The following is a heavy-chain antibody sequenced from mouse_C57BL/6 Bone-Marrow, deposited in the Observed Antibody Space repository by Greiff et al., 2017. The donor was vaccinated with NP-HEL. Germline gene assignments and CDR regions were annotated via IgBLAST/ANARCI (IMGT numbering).Heavy chain of an antibody. Sequence: EVKLQESGGDLVKPGGSLKLSCAASGFTFSSYGMSWVRQTPDKRLEWVATISSGGSYTYYPDSVKGRCTISRDNAKNTLYLQMSSLKSEDTAMYYCARQLGDYAMDYWGQGTSVTVSS. CDR1: GFTFSSYG. V-gene: IGHV5-6*01. D-gene: IGHD4-1*01. J-gene: IGHJ4*01. CDR2: ISSGGSYT. CDR3: ARQLGDYAMDY.